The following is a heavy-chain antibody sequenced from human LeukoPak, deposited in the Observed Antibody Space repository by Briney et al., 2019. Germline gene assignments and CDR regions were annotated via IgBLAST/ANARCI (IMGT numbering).Heavy chain of an antibody. CDR2: ISYDGSNK. CDR1: GFTFSSYA. Sequence: PGRSLRLSCAASGFTFSSYAMHWVRQAPGKGLEWVAVISYDGSNKYYADSVKGRFTISRDNSKNTLYLQMNSLRAEDTAVYYCARGPRWLQSGHFLWYFDYWGQGTLVTVSS. V-gene: IGHV3-30-3*01. CDR3: ARGPRWLQSGHFLWYFDY. D-gene: IGHD5-24*01. J-gene: IGHJ4*02.